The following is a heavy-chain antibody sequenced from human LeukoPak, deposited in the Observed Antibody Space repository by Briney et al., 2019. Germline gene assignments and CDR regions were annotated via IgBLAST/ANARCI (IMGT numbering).Heavy chain of an antibody. CDR3: ARRKGTYTDV. CDR1: GLTFSSYE. CDR2: ISSGGSTT. J-gene: IGHJ6*03. V-gene: IGHV3-48*03. Sequence: GGSLRLSCAASGLTFSSYEMNWVRQAPGKGLEWVSFISSGGSTTYYADSVKGRFTISRDNDKNSLFLQMNSLTAEDTGTYFCARRKGTYTDVWGEGTTVTVSS. D-gene: IGHD3-10*01.